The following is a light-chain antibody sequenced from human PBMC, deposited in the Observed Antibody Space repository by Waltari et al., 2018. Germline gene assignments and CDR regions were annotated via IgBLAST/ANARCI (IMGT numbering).Light chain of an antibody. J-gene: IGLJ2*01. CDR1: TISFGVNHH. CDR2: DVA. V-gene: IGLV2-11*01. CDR3: CSHTGSYTFVV. Sequence: QSALPQPRSVSGSPGQSLTISCTGTTISFGVNHHFPRYQQHPGKAPKLMIYDVAKRPAGVPDRFSGSKSGNTASLTISGLQAEDEADYYCCSHTGSYTFVVFGGGTKLTVL.